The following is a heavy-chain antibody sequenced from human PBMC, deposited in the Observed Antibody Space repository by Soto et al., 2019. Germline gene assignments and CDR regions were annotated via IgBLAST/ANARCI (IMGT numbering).Heavy chain of an antibody. Sequence: VKVSCKASGYTFTTYGISWVRQAPGQGLEWMGWISTYNGNANYPQKFQGRVTLTTDTSTSTAYMELRSLTSDDTAIYYCAREGMAVADPLDYWGQGTQVTVSS. J-gene: IGHJ4*02. CDR1: GYTFTTYG. CDR2: ISTYNGNA. CDR3: AREGMAVADPLDY. V-gene: IGHV1-18*01. D-gene: IGHD6-19*01.